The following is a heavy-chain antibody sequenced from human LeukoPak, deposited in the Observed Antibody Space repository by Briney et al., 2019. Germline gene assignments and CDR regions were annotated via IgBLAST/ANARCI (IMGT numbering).Heavy chain of an antibody. CDR2: ISWNSGSI. Sequence: GGSLRLSCAASGFTFDDYAMHWVRQAPGKGLEWVSGISWNSGSIGYADSVKGRFTISRDNSKNTLYLQMNSLRAEDTAVYYCAKAESGSPYYYYYGMDVWGQGTTVTVSS. D-gene: IGHD2-15*01. J-gene: IGHJ6*02. CDR3: AKAESGSPYYYYYGMDV. CDR1: GFTFDDYA. V-gene: IGHV3-9*01.